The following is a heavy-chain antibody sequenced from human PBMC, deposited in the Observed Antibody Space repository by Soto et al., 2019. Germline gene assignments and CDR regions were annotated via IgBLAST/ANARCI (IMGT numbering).Heavy chain of an antibody. CDR2: IYYSGST. J-gene: IGHJ4*02. D-gene: IGHD3-3*01. CDR3: ERGLRPLFRFLGFDY. V-gene: IGHV4-31*03. Sequence: PSETLSLTCTVSGGSISSGGYYWSWIRQHPGKGLEWIGYIYYSGSTYYNPSLKSRVTISVDTSKNQFSLKLSSVTAADTAVYYCERGLRPLFRFLGFDYWGQGTPVTVYS. CDR1: GGSISSGGYY.